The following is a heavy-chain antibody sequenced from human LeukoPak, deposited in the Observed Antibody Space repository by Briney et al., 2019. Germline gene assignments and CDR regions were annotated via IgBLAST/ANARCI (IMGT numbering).Heavy chain of an antibody. D-gene: IGHD1-26*01. J-gene: IGHJ4*02. V-gene: IGHV3-74*01. CDR1: GFTFSSSW. CDR3: ATDRNSGKYYDY. CDR2: IKTDGSTT. Sequence: GGSLRLSCAVSGFTFSSSWMHWVRQAPGKGLVWVSHIKTDGSTTAYADSVKGRFTISRDNAKNTLYLQMNSLRAEDTAVYYCATDRNSGKYYDYWGQGTLVTVSS.